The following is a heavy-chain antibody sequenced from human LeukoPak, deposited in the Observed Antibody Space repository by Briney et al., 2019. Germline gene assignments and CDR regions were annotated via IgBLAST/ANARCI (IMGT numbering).Heavy chain of an antibody. CDR1: GFTVSSNY. Sequence: PGGSLRLSCAASGFTVSSNYMSWVRQAPGKGLEWVSVIYSGGSTYYADSVKGRFTISRDNAKNSLYLQMNSLRAEDTAVYFCVVVPAALDAFDIWGQGTMVTVSS. CDR3: VVVPAALDAFDI. V-gene: IGHV3-53*01. D-gene: IGHD2-2*01. CDR2: IYSGGST. J-gene: IGHJ3*02.